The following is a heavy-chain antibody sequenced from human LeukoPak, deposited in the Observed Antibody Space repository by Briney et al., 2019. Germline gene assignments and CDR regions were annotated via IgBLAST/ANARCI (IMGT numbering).Heavy chain of an antibody. D-gene: IGHD3-22*01. CDR3: AKDLDSSELYDY. V-gene: IGHV3-30*18. Sequence: GGSLRLSCAASGFTFSSYGMHWVRQAPGKGLEWVAVISYDGSNKYYADSVKGRFTISRDNSKNTLYLQMNSLRAEDTAVYYCAKDLDSSELYDYWGQGTLVTVSS. CDR1: GFTFSSYG. CDR2: ISYDGSNK. J-gene: IGHJ4*02.